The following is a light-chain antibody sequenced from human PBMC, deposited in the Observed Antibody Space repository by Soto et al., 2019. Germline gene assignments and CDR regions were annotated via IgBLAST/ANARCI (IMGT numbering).Light chain of an antibody. CDR3: QQRSNWIT. J-gene: IGKJ5*01. V-gene: IGKV3-11*01. CDR2: GAS. CDR1: QSVSSSS. Sequence: EVVLTQSPATLSLSPGDRAALSCRASQSVSSSSLAWYQQRPGQAPRLLIYGASNRATGIPARFSGSGSGTDFTLTISSLEPEDFAVYYCQQRSNWITFGQGTRLEIK.